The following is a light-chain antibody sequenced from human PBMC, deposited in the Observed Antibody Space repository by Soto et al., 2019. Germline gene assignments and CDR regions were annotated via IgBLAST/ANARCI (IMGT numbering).Light chain of an antibody. V-gene: IGLV2-14*01. Sequence: QSALTQPASVSGSPGQSITISCTGTSSDVGGYNYVSWYQQHPGKAPTLIIYDVSNRPSGVSNRFSGSKSGNTASLTISGLQAEDEADYYCSSYTSRSSVVFGGGTKLTVL. CDR1: SSDVGGYNY. CDR2: DVS. J-gene: IGLJ2*01. CDR3: SSYTSRSSVV.